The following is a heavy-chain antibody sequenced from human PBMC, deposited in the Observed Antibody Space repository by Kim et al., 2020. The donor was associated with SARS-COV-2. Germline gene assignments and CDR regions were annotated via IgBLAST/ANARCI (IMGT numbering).Heavy chain of an antibody. CDR1: GDSISSYY. V-gene: IGHV4-59*08. Sequence: SETLSLTCTVSGDSISSYYWSWIRQPPGKGLEWIGYIYYSGSTSFNPSLKSRVTISVDTSKNQFSLKLSSVTAADTAMYYCARRQWLDSGMDVWGQGTTVTVSS. J-gene: IGHJ6*02. CDR2: IYYSGST. CDR3: ARRQWLDSGMDV. D-gene: IGHD6-19*01.